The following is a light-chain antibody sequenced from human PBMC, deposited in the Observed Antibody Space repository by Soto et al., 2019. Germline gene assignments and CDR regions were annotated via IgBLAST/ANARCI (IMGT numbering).Light chain of an antibody. V-gene: IGLV7-43*01. CDR1: TGPVTSGYY. J-gene: IGLJ1*01. CDR2: STS. CDR3: LVFYGDAYV. Sequence: QAVVTQEPSLTVSPGGTVTLTCASSTGPVTSGYYPNWFQQKPGQAPRALIYSTSNKYSWTPARFSGSLLGGKAALTPSRVQPEDEAEYYCLVFYGDAYVFGTGTKVTVL.